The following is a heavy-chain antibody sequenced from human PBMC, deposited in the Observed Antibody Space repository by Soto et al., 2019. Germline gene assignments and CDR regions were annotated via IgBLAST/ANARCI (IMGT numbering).Heavy chain of an antibody. V-gene: IGHV3-64D*06. CDR1: GFTFSRYT. J-gene: IGHJ1*01. CDR3: VNSSPSVTTSQH. Sequence: GGSLRLSCSASGFTFSRYTMHWVRQAPGKGLEYVSAIRGNGGITYYADSVKGRFTISRDNSKNTLYLQVSSLRSEDTAVYYCVNSSPSVTTSQHWGQGTLVTVSS. CDR2: IRGNGGIT. D-gene: IGHD4-17*01.